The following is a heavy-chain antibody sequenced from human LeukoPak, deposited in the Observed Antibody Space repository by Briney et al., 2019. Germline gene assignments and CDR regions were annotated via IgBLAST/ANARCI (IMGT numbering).Heavy chain of an antibody. D-gene: IGHD4-11*01. J-gene: IGHJ4*02. CDR1: GFTFTSYD. V-gene: IGHV1-8*01. CDR3: ARDLRGYSNYYYFDY. CDR2: MNPNNGNT. Sequence: GASVKVSCKASGFTFTSYDINWVRQASGQGLEWMGWMNPNNGNTGYAQKFQGRVTMTRDTSISTAYMELRDLRSEDTAVYYCARDLRGYSNYYYFDYWGQGTLVTVSS.